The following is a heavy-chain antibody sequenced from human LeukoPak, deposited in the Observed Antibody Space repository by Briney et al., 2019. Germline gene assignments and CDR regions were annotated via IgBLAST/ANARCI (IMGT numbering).Heavy chain of an antibody. CDR3: ASLPPYCSGGSCYGY. CDR1: GGSISSYY. J-gene: IGHJ4*02. V-gene: IGHV4-59*08. CDR2: IHYSGST. D-gene: IGHD2-15*01. Sequence: SETLSLTCTVSGGSISSYYWSWIRQPPGKGLEWIGYIHYSGSTNYNPSLKNRVTISVVTSKNQFSLNLSSVTAADTAVYYCASLPPYCSGGSCYGYWGQGTLVTVSS.